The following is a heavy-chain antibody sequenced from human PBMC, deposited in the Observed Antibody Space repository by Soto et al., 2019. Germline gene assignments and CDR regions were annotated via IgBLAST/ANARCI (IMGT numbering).Heavy chain of an antibody. J-gene: IGHJ4*02. V-gene: IGHV3-23*01. CDR3: AKDKLTYYYDSSGRGYFDY. CDR2: ISGSGGST. CDR1: GFTFSSYA. D-gene: IGHD3-22*01. Sequence: EVQLLESGGGLVQPGGSLRLSCAASGFTFSSYAMSWVRQVPGKGLEWVSAISGSGGSTYYADSVKGRFTISRDNSKNTLYLQMNSLRAEDTAVYYCAKDKLTYYYDSSGRGYFDYWGQGTLVTVSS.